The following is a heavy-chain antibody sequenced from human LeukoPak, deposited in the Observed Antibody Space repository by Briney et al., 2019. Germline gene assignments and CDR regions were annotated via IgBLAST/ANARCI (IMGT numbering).Heavy chain of an antibody. D-gene: IGHD1-14*01. CDR1: GYTFTSYY. V-gene: IGHV1-46*01. Sequence: ASVKVSCTASGYTFTSYYMHWVRRAPGQGLEWMGIINPSGGSTSYAQKFQGRVTMTRDTSTSTVYMELSSLRSEDTAVYYCARDRITLFKPRRYYGMDVWGQGTTVTVSS. J-gene: IGHJ6*02. CDR2: INPSGGST. CDR3: ARDRITLFKPRRYYGMDV.